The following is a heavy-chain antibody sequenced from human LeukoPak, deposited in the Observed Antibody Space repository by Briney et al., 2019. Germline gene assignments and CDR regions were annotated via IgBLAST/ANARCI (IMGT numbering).Heavy chain of an antibody. D-gene: IGHD2-2*01. CDR3: AYCSSTSCYWFDP. Sequence: ASVKVSCKASGGTFSSYAISWVQQAPGQGLEWMGGIIPIFGTANYAQKFQGRVTITTDESTSTAYMELSSLRSEDTAVYYCAYCSSTSCYWFDPWGQGTLVTVSS. CDR1: GGTFSSYA. J-gene: IGHJ5*02. V-gene: IGHV1-69*05. CDR2: IIPIFGTA.